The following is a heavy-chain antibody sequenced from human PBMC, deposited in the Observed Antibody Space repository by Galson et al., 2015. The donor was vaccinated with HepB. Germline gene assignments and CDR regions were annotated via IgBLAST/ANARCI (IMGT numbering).Heavy chain of an antibody. V-gene: IGHV1-3*01. Sequence: SVKVSCKASGYTFTSYAMHWVRQAPGQRLEWMGWINAGNGNTKYSQKFQGRVTITRDTSASTAYVELSSLRSEDTAVYYCARGEGRFRYYYYGMDVWGQGTTVTVSS. CDR3: ARGEGRFRYYYYGMDV. CDR1: GYTFTSYA. D-gene: IGHD1-26*01. CDR2: INAGNGNT. J-gene: IGHJ6*02.